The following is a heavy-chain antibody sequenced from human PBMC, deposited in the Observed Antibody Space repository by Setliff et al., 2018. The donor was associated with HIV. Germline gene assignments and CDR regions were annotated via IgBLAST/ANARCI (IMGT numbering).Heavy chain of an antibody. J-gene: IGHJ5*02. D-gene: IGHD2-2*01. Sequence: GGSLRLSCTTSGFTFGDYAFSWVRQAPGNGLEWVAVIASHGNWHDYAASVKGRFTISRDTSRNTLYLQMNSLIVEDSALYYCAKDSAEYCSSPSCPIPNWFDPWGQGTLVTVSS. CDR1: GFTFGDYA. V-gene: IGHV3-30*04. CDR2: IASHGNWH. CDR3: AKDSAEYCSSPSCPIPNWFDP.